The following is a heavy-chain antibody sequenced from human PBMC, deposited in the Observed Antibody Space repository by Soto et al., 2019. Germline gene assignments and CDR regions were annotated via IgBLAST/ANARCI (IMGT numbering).Heavy chain of an antibody. CDR2: ISISGGST. D-gene: IGHD1-1*01. V-gene: IGHV3-23*01. CDR3: ATWHEREHAYDV. CDR1: GFTLSNYA. Sequence: GGSLRLSCAASGFTLSNYAMSWVRQAPGKGLEWVSAISISGGSTYYADSVKGRFTTSSDSSKTTVYLQMNDLRPADTAVYYCATWHEREHAYDVWGQGTTVTVSS. J-gene: IGHJ3*01.